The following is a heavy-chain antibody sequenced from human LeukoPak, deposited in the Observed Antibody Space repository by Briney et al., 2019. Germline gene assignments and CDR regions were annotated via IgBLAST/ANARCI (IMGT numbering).Heavy chain of an antibody. V-gene: IGHV3-11*05. Sequence: PGGALRLSCAASGFSFSDYYMSWIRQAPGEGLEWVSYISSSSSYTHYADSVDGRFTISRDNAKNSLYLQMNSLRAEDTAVYYCARVWFGDLFDYWGQGTLVTVSS. D-gene: IGHD3-10*01. CDR2: ISSSSSYT. J-gene: IGHJ4*02. CDR3: ARVWFGDLFDY. CDR1: GFSFSDYY.